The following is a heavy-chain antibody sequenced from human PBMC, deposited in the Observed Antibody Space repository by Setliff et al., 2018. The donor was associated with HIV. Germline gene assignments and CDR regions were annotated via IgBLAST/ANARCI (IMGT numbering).Heavy chain of an antibody. V-gene: IGHV4-59*12. CDR1: GGSISSYY. Sequence: SETLSLTCTVSGGSISSYYWSWIRQPPGKGLEWIGYIYHSGSTSSNPSLKSRVTISVVTSKNQFSLRLSSVTAADTAVYYCARTRGTTENVFDIWGQGTMVTVSS. CDR2: IYHSGST. J-gene: IGHJ3*02. D-gene: IGHD4-17*01. CDR3: ARTRGTTENVFDI.